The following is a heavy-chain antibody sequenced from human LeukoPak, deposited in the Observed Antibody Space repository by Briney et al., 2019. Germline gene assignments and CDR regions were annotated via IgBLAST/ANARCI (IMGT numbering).Heavy chain of an antibody. V-gene: IGHV3-33*01. CDR3: ARVGGYSYGYHYYYYMDV. CDR2: IWYDGSNK. J-gene: IGHJ6*03. D-gene: IGHD5-18*01. Sequence: GGSPRLSCAASGFTFSSYGMHWVRQAPGKGLEWVAVIWYDGSNKYYADSVKGRFTISRDNSKNTLYLQMNSLRAEDTAVYYCARVGGYSYGYHYYYYMDVWGKGTTVTVSS. CDR1: GFTFSSYG.